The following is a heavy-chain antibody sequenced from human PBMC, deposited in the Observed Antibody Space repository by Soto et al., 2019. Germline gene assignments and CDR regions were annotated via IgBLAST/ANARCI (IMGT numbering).Heavy chain of an antibody. CDR3: ARDRDAYCSKCICSGPYCDY. J-gene: IGHJ4*02. CDR2: ISDNSSVI. V-gene: IGHV3-48*02. D-gene: IGHD2-8*01. CDR1: GFTFSTYS. Sequence: EVQLVESGGGLVQPGGSLRLSCAASGFTFSTYSINWVRQAPGKGLEWISYISDNSSVIYYADAVKGRFTISRDNAKNSLYLQMNSLGDEDTAVYYCARDRDAYCSKCICSGPYCDYWGQGTLVTVSS.